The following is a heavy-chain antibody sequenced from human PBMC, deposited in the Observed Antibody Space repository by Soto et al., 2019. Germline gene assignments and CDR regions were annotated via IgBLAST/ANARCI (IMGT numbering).Heavy chain of an antibody. CDR3: ARRESDFWSGYYNWFDP. CDR1: GGSFNGYY. CDR2: INHSGST. D-gene: IGHD3-3*01. V-gene: IGHV4-34*01. J-gene: IGHJ5*02. Sequence: PSETLSLTCAVYGGSFNGYYWSWIRHPPGEGLEWIGEINHSGSTNYNPSLKSRVTISVDTSKSQFSLKLSSVTAADTAVYYCARRESDFWSGYYNWFDPWGRGTLVTVSS.